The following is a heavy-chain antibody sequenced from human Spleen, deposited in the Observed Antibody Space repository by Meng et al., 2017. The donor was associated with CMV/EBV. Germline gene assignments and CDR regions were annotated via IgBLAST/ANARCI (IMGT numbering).Heavy chain of an antibody. CDR3: TSNALDDFWSGYPF. CDR1: GFTLSGSA. V-gene: IGHV3-73*01. CDR2: IRTKANSYAT. J-gene: IGHJ4*02. D-gene: IGHD3-3*01. Sequence: GGSLRLSCAASGFTLSGSAVHWVRQASGKGLEWVGRIRTKANSYATGYAASVKGRFTISRDDSKNTAYLQMNSLKTEDTAVYYCTSNALDDFWSGYPFWGQGTLVTVSS.